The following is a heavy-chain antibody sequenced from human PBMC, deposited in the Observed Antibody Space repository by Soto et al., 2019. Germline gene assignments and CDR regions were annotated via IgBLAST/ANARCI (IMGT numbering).Heavy chain of an antibody. Sequence: SETLALTCTVSGGSIRSYYWSWIRQPPGKGLEWIGYIYYSGSTNYNPSPKSRVTISVDTSKNQFSLKLSSVTAADTAVYYCARYGSGSHYNVIPFDYWGQGTLVTVSS. CDR2: IYYSGST. V-gene: IGHV4-59*01. J-gene: IGHJ4*02. CDR1: GGSIRSYY. D-gene: IGHD3-10*01. CDR3: ARYGSGSHYNVIPFDY.